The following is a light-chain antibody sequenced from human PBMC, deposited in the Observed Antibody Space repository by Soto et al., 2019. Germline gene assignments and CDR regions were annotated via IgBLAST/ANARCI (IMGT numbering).Light chain of an antibody. Sequence: EIVLTQSPGTLSLSPGERATLSCRASQSVSSSYLAWYQQKPGQAPRPLIYGASSRAIGIPDRFSGSGSGQDFNLTISRLEPEDFAVYYCQQYGSSPWTFGQGTKVEIK. CDR3: QQYGSSPWT. V-gene: IGKV3-20*01. CDR2: GAS. J-gene: IGKJ1*01. CDR1: QSVSSSY.